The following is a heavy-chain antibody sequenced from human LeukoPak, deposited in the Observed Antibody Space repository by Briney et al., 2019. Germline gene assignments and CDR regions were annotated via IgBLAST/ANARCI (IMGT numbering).Heavy chain of an antibody. CDR3: ARVADSSGWLIDY. CDR1: GFTFSSYS. D-gene: IGHD6-19*01. V-gene: IGHV3-21*01. Sequence: GGSLRLSCAASGFTFSSYSMNWVRQAPGKGLEWVSSISSSSSYIYYADSVKGRFTISRDNAKNSLYLQMNSLRAEDTAVYYCARVADSSGWLIDYWGQGTLVTVSS. CDR2: ISSSSSYI. J-gene: IGHJ4*02.